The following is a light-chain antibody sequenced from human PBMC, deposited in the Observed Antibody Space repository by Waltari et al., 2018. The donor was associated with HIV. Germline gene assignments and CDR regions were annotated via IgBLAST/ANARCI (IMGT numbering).Light chain of an antibody. Sequence: QSALTQPPSASGSPGQSVTISCTGTSSDIGDFNFVSWYQHHPGKAPKLMIYEITKRPSGVPNRFSGSKAGNTASMTVSDLQADDEAYYYCGSYAGSINFVVFGGGTKLTVL. CDR1: SSDIGDFNF. CDR3: GSYAGSINFVV. CDR2: EIT. J-gene: IGLJ2*01. V-gene: IGLV2-8*01.